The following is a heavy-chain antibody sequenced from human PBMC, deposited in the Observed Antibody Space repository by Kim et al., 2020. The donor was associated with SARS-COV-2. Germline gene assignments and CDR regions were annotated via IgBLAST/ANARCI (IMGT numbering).Heavy chain of an antibody. CDR3: AKDPHDY. CDR2: ISYDGSDK. Sequence: GGSLRLSCGASGFTFSSYAMHWVRQAPGKGLDWVALISYDGSDKYYADSVKGRFTISRDNSKNTLYLQMNGLRAEDTAMYYCAKDPHDYWGQGILVTVSS. J-gene: IGHJ4*02. CDR1: GFTFSSYA. V-gene: IGHV3-30*18.